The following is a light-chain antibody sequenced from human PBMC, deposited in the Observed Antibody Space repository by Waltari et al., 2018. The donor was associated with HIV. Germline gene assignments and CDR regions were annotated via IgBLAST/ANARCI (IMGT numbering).Light chain of an antibody. J-gene: IGLJ2*01. V-gene: IGLV1-44*01. CDR2: SNN. CDR3: AAWDDSLNAVV. Sequence: QSVLTQPPSASGTPGQRVTISCSGSSSNIGSNTVNWYQQLPGTAPKLLIYSNNTRPSGVPDRFSGSKSGTSASLAISGLQSEDEGDYYCAAWDDSLNAVVFGGGTKLTVL. CDR1: SSNIGSNT.